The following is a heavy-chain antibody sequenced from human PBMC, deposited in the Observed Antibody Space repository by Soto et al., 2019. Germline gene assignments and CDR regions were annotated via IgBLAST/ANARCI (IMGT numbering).Heavy chain of an antibody. Sequence: GWCLRLSCAASGFTFSSYSMNWVRQAPGKGLEWVSYISSSTSTIYYADSVKGRFTISRDNAKNSLYLQMNSLRAEDTAVYYCARDVLEADAPGYFAYWGHGTVVPVSS. CDR2: ISSSTSTI. V-gene: IGHV3-48*01. D-gene: IGHD3-3*02. CDR1: GFTFSSYS. J-gene: IGHJ4*01. CDR3: ARDVLEADAPGYFAY.